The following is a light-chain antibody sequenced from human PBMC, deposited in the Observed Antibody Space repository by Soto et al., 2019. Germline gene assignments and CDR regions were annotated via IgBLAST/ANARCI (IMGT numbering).Light chain of an antibody. CDR2: LNSDGSH. CDR3: QTWGSGIHVV. J-gene: IGLJ2*01. Sequence: QPVLTQSPSASASLGASVKLTCTLSSGHSSYAIAWHQQQPEKGPRYLMRLNSDGSHSKGDGIPDRFSGSSYGAERYLTISSLQDEDEADYYCQTWGSGIHVVFGGGTKLAVL. CDR1: SGHSSYA. V-gene: IGLV4-69*01.